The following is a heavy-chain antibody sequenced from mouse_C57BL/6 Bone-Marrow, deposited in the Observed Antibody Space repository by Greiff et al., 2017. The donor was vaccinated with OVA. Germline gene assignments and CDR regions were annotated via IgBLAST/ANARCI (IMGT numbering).Heavy chain of an antibody. CDR2: IYPGDGDT. CDR1: GYAFSSSW. J-gene: IGHJ3*01. CDR3: ARRYGSSYGGFAY. V-gene: IGHV1-82*01. D-gene: IGHD1-1*01. Sequence: VKLQESGPELVKPGASVKISCTASGYAFSSSWMNWVKQRPGKGLEWIGRIYPGDGDTNYDGKFKGKATITADTSSNTAYLQLSSLPSEDTAVYYCARRYGSSYGGFAYWGQGTLVTVSA.